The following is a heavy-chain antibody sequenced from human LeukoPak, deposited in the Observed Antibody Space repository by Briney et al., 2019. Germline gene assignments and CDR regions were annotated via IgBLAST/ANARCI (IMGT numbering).Heavy chain of an antibody. CDR3: ARAVIGGNPYFDY. Sequence: GGSLRLSCAASGFTVSSNYMSWVRQAPGKGLEWVSVIYSGGSTYYADSVKGRFTISRDNSKNTLYLQMNSLRAEDTAVYYCARAVIGGNPYFDYWGQGTLVTVSS. D-gene: IGHD2/OR15-2a*01. CDR2: IYSGGST. J-gene: IGHJ4*02. V-gene: IGHV3-53*01. CDR1: GFTVSSNY.